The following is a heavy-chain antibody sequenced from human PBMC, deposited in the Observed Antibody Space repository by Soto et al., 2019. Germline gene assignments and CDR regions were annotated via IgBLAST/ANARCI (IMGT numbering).Heavy chain of an antibody. D-gene: IGHD2-15*01. CDR1: GFTFSSCS. CDR2: ILGSGGAT. CDR3: TKARDLHCSGDGCFHPFDH. V-gene: IGHV3-23*01. Sequence: PGGSLRLSCAASGFTFSSCSMSWVRQAPGKGQEWVSAILGSGGATGHADSLKGRFTISRDNSKNTLYLQMNSLRADDAAVYYCTKARDLHCSGDGCFHPFDHWGQGTLVTVSS. J-gene: IGHJ4*02.